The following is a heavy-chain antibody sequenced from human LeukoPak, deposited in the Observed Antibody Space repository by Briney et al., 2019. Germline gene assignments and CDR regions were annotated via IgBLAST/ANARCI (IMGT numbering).Heavy chain of an antibody. Sequence: GGSLRLSCAASGFSSSSYWMHWVRQAPGKGLVWVSCISLDGSSTNYADSVKGRFTISRDNAKNTLYLQMNSLRAEDTAVYYCARYYYDSSGYHPDYWGQGTLVTVSS. D-gene: IGHD3-22*01. V-gene: IGHV3-74*01. J-gene: IGHJ4*02. CDR3: ARYYYDSSGYHPDY. CDR2: ISLDGSST. CDR1: GFSSSSYW.